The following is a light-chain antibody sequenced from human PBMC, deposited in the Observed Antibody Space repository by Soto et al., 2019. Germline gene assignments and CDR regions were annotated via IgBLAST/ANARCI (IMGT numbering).Light chain of an antibody. J-gene: IGLJ1*01. CDR3: QVWDSSTEQDV. CDR2: DDS. V-gene: IGLV3-21*02. Sequence: SYELTQPPSVSVAPEQTATIACGGHNIASKSVHWYQQKPGQAPVLVVYDDSDRPSGIPGRFSGSNSGNTATLTISRVDAGDEADYYCQVWDSSTEQDVFGTGTKVTVL. CDR1: NIASKS.